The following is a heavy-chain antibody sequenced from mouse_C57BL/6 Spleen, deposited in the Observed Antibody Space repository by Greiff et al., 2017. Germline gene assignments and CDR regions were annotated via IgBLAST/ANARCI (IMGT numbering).Heavy chain of an antibody. Sequence: QVQLQQSGAELMKPGASVKLSCKATGYSFTGYWIGWVKQRPGHGLDWIGEVLPGSGSTNYNEKFKGKATLTAETSSNTAYMQLSSLTTKDAAIDYGARRGDYGNSYYFDYWGQGTTLTVSS. CDR2: VLPGSGST. D-gene: IGHD2-1*01. CDR3: ARRGDYGNSYYFDY. V-gene: IGHV1-9*01. J-gene: IGHJ2*01. CDR1: GYSFTGYW.